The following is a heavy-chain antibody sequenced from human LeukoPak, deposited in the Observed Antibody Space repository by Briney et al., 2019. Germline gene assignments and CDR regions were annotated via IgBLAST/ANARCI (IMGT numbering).Heavy chain of an antibody. CDR2: ISYDRSNK. J-gene: IGHJ4*03. CDR1: GFTFSSYA. D-gene: IGHD1-26*01. V-gene: IGHV3-30*04. Sequence: GGSLRLSCAASGFTFSSYAMHWVRQAPGKGLEWVAVISYDRSNKYYADSVKGRFTISRDNSKNTLYLQMNSLRAEDTAVYYCARDPPKGESGSYPDYWGQGTLVTVSS. CDR3: ARDPPKGESGSYPDY.